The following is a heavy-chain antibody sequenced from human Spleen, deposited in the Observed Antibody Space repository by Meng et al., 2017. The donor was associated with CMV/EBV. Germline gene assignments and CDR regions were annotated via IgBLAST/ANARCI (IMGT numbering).Heavy chain of an antibody. Sequence: TFTSYGSSWVRQATGQWLEWMGVIIPIFGTPNYAQHFQDRVTITTDEATSTVFMELTSLRSEDTAIYYCARSDEYCSTTNCYNPFDHWGQGTLVTVSS. CDR3: ARSDEYCSTTNCYNPFDH. CDR1: TFTSYG. D-gene: IGHD2-2*01. CDR2: IIPIFGTP. J-gene: IGHJ4*02. V-gene: IGHV1-69*05.